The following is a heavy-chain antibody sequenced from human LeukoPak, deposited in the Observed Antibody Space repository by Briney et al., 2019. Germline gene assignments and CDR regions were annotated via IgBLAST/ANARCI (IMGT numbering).Heavy chain of an antibody. CDR2: ISYNGDS. D-gene: IGHD1/OR15-1a*01. CDR3: ARQRASGTWWFDP. V-gene: IGHV4-59*08. J-gene: IGHJ5*02. Sequence: SETLSLTCSVSGASIRSYFWSWIRQSPGKGLEWIGYISYNGDSDRNPPLKSRVTISLDMSKSQFSLKVRSVTAADSAVYYCARQRASGTWWFDPWGQGTLVTVSS. CDR1: GASIRSYF.